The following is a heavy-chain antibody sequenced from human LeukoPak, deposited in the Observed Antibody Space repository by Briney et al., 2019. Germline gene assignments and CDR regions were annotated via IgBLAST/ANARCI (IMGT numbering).Heavy chain of an antibody. CDR2: IYSGGST. CDR3: ASFFDNHRYFDY. D-gene: IGHD3-9*01. CDR1: GFTVSSNY. J-gene: IGHJ4*02. Sequence: GGSLRLSCAASGFTVSSNYMSWVRQAPGKGLEWVSVIYSGGSTYYADSVKGRFTISRDNSKNTLYLQMNSLRAEDTAVYYCASFFDNHRYFDYWGQGTLVTVSS. V-gene: IGHV3-53*01.